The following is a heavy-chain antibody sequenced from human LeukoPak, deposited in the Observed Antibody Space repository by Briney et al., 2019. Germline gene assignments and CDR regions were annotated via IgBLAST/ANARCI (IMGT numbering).Heavy chain of an antibody. CDR3: ARVSTMVRGVHSDY. Sequence: SETLSLTCTVSGGSISSYYWSWIRQPPGKGLEWIGYIYYSGSTNYNPSLKSRVTISVDTSKNQFSLKLSSVTAADTAVYYCARVSTMVRGVHSDYWGQGTLVTVSS. V-gene: IGHV4-59*01. D-gene: IGHD3-10*01. CDR1: GGSISSYY. CDR2: IYYSGST. J-gene: IGHJ4*02.